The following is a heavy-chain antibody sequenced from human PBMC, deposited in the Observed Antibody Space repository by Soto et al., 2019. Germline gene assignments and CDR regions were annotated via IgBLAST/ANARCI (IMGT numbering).Heavy chain of an antibody. D-gene: IGHD4-17*01. Sequence: GGSLRLSCEASGFTFSAYGMHWVRQAPGKGLEWVAVIWYDGSNKYYADSVKGRFTISRDNSKNTLYLQMNNLRVEDTAVYYCARDLDYGGNSETFDIWGQGTMVTVSS. CDR3: ARDLDYGGNSETFDI. CDR1: GFTFSAYG. CDR2: IWYDGSNK. V-gene: IGHV3-33*01. J-gene: IGHJ3*02.